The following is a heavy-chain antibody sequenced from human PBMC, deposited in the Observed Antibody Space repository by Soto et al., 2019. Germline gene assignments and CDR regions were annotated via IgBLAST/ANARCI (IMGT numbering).Heavy chain of an antibody. V-gene: IGHV4-30-4*01. CDR3: ARDNILGILYGGMDV. CDR2: IYYSGST. Sequence: LSLTCTVSGGSISSGDYYWSWIRQPPGKGLEWIGYIYYSGSTYYNPSLKSRVTISVDTSKNQFSLKLSSVTAADTAVYYCARDNILGILYGGMDVWGQGTTVTVS. CDR1: GGSISSGDYY. D-gene: IGHD3-3*01. J-gene: IGHJ6*02.